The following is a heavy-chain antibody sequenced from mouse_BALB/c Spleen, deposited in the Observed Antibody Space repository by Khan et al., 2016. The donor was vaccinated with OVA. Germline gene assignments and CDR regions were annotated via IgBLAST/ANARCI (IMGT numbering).Heavy chain of an antibody. CDR1: GYTFTNYG. CDR3: ARSASYWFFDV. CDR2: INTYTGEP. V-gene: IGHV9-3-1*01. D-gene: IGHD6-1*01. Sequence: QIQLVQPGPELKKPGETVKISCKASGYTFTNYGMNWVKQAPGKGLKWMAWINTYTGEPTYADDFKGRFAFSLETAANTAYLQINNLKNEDTATYFCARSASYWFFDVWGAGTTVTVSS. J-gene: IGHJ1*01.